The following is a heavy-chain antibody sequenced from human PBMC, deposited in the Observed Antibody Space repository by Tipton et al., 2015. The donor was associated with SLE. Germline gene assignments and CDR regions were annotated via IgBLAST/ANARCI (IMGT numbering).Heavy chain of an antibody. CDR2: ISGGGESS. CDR1: GFTFSNYA. Sequence: VQLVQSGGGLVQPGGSLRLSCAASGFTFSNYAMSWVRQAPGKGLEWVSSISGGGESSYYADAVKGRFTISRDNSKNTLYLQMNSLSAEDTAVYYCAIDLRGGWYNWNYVDYWGQGTLVTVSS. J-gene: IGHJ4*02. D-gene: IGHD1-20*01. V-gene: IGHV3-23*04. CDR3: AIDLRGGWYNWNYVDY.